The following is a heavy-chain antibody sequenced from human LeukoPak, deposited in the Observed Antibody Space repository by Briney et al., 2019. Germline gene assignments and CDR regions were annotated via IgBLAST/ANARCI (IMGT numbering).Heavy chain of an antibody. CDR1: GFTFSSYS. D-gene: IGHD2-2*01. CDR3: ARDRYCSSTSCYRFDY. J-gene: IGHJ4*02. CDR2: ISSSSSYI. V-gene: IGHV3-21*01. Sequence: GSLRLSCAASGFTFSSYSMNWVRQAPGKGLEWVSSISSSSSYIYYADSVKGRFTISRDNAKNSLYLQMNSLRAEDTAVYYCARDRYCSSTSCYRFDYWGQGTLVTVSS.